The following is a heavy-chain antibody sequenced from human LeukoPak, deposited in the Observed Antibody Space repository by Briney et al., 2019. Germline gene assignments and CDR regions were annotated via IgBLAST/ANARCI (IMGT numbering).Heavy chain of an antibody. Sequence: GASVKVFCKASGYTFTSYGISWVRQAPGQGLEWMGWISAYNGNTTYAQKLQGRVTMTTDTSTSTAYMELRSLRSDDTAVYYCARDLPMVRGVRGFDYWGQGTLVTVSS. CDR3: ARDLPMVRGVRGFDY. D-gene: IGHD3-10*01. V-gene: IGHV1-18*01. J-gene: IGHJ4*02. CDR1: GYTFTSYG. CDR2: ISAYNGNT.